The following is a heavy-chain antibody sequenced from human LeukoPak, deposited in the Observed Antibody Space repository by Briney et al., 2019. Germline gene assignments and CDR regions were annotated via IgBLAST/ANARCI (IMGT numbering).Heavy chain of an antibody. Sequence: SETLSLTCAMYGGSFSGWYRSWIRQPPGKGLEWIGEINHSGTTNYNPSLKSRVTISVDTSKKQFSLKLSSATAADTAVYYCAIDSGDSGGVGYWGQGILVTVSS. J-gene: IGHJ4*02. CDR2: INHSGTT. V-gene: IGHV4-34*01. CDR1: GGSFSGWY. D-gene: IGHD2-21*02. CDR3: AIDSGDSGGVGY.